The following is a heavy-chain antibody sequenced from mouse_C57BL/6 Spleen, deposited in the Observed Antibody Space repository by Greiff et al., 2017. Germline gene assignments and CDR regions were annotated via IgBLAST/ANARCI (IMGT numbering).Heavy chain of an antibody. CDR3: ARRGYGSSYWYFDV. D-gene: IGHD1-1*01. Sequence: EVQRVESGPELVKPGASVKIPCKASGYTFTDYNMDWVKQSHGKSLEWIGDINPNNGGTIYNQKFKGKATLTVDKSSSTAYMELRSLTSEDTAVYYCARRGYGSSYWYFDVWGTGTTVTVSS. J-gene: IGHJ1*03. V-gene: IGHV1-18*01. CDR2: INPNNGGT. CDR1: GYTFTDYN.